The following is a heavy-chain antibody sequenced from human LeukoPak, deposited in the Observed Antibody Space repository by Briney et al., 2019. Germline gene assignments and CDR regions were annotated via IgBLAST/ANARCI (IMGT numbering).Heavy chain of an antibody. CDR1: GESFSAYY. Sequence: SETLSLTCAVYGESFSAYYWSWIRQPPGKGLEWIGEINHSGSTNHNPSLKSRVTISVDTSKNQFSLKLSSVTAADTAVYYCARRRRDDYVWGSYPPTTFDYWGQGTLVTVSS. J-gene: IGHJ4*02. D-gene: IGHD3-16*01. CDR3: ARRRRDDYVWGSYPPTTFDY. V-gene: IGHV4-34*01. CDR2: INHSGST.